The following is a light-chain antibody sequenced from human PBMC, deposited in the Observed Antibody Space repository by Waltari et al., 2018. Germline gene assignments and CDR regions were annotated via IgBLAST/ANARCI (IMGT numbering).Light chain of an antibody. CDR3: SSYTTSRTWV. CDR2: GVD. V-gene: IGLV2-14*01. J-gene: IGLJ2*01. CDR1: SSDVAVYNS. Sequence: QSAPTQPPSVSGSPGQSVTISCTGTSSDVAVYNSVSWYQQHPGKAPKLMIYGVDNRPSGVSDRFSGSKSGNTASLTISGLQAEDEADYYCSSYTTSRTWVFGGGTRLTVL.